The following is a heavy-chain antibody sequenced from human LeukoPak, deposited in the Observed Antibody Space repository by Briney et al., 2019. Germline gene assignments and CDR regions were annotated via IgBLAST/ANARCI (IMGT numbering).Heavy chain of an antibody. J-gene: IGHJ3*02. CDR3: ARCLARIRGVKGAFDI. V-gene: IGHV1-8*01. D-gene: IGHD3-10*01. CDR1: GYTFTSYD. CDR2: MNTNSGNT. Sequence: ASVKVSCKASGYTFTSYDINWVRQATGQGLEWMGWMNTNSGNTGYAQKFQGRVTMTRNTSISTAYMELSSLRSEDTGVYYCARCLARIRGVKGAFDIWGQGTMVTVSS.